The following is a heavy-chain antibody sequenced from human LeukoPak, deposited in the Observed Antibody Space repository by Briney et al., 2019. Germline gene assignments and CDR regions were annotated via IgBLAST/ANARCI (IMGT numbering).Heavy chain of an antibody. CDR1: GGSISSYY. CDR3: ARVGGAAAGYYLDY. V-gene: IGHV4-59*01. D-gene: IGHD6-13*01. Sequence: PSETLSLTCTVSGGSISSYYWSWIRQPPGKGLEWIGYIYYSGSTNYNPSLKSRVTISVDTSKNQFSLKLSSVTAADTAVYYCARVGGAAAGYYLDYWGQGTLVTVSS. J-gene: IGHJ4*02. CDR2: IYYSGST.